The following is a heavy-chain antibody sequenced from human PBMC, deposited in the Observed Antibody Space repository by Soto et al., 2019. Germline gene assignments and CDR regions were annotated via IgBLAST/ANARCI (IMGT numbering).Heavy chain of an antibody. Sequence: ASVKVSGKASEGTFSSFAISWVRQAPGKGLEWMGGIIPIFGTANYAQKFQGRVTITADESTSTAYMELSSLRSEDTAVYYCARGGLKSGYQLPPPGFDYWGQGTLVTVSS. V-gene: IGHV1-69*13. CDR3: ARGGLKSGYQLPPPGFDY. CDR2: IIPIFGTA. CDR1: EGTFSSFA. D-gene: IGHD2-2*01. J-gene: IGHJ4*02.